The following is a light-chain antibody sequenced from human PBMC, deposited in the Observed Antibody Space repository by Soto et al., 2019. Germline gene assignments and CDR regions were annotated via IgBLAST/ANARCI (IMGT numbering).Light chain of an antibody. J-gene: IGLJ1*01. CDR3: SSYTDRKNLV. CDR2: DVT. CDR1: SSDIGGYNS. Sequence: SVLTQSPSASGSPGQSVTISCTGTSSDIGGYNSVSWYQQHPGKAPKVMIYDVTKRPSVVPDRFSGSKSGNTASLTVSALQAEDEADYYCSSYTDRKNLVFGTGTKVTVL. V-gene: IGLV2-8*01.